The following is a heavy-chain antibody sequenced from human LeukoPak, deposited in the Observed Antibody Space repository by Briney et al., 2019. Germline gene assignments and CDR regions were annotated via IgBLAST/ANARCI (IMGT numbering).Heavy chain of an antibody. V-gene: IGHV3-21*01. CDR1: GFTLSTYT. CDR2: ISSHSDYI. D-gene: IGHD2-15*01. CDR3: ARGARYCSGGSCPREAFDI. J-gene: IGHJ3*02. Sequence: GGSLRLSCAGSGFTLSTYTMSWVRQAPGKGLEWVSSISSHSDYIYYADSVKGRFTISRDNAKNSLYLQMNSLRAEDTAVYYCARGARYCSGGSCPREAFDIWGQGTMVTVSS.